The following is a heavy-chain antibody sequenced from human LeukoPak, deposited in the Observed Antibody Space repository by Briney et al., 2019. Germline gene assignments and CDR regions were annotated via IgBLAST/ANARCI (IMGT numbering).Heavy chain of an antibody. CDR2: IYYSGST. CDR3: ARESGTYYSYFDY. CDR1: GGSIRSYY. Sequence: PSETLSLTCTVSGGSIRSYYWSWIRQPPGKGLEWIGYIYYSGSTSYNPSLKSRVTISVDTSKNQFSLKLSSVTAADTAVYYCARESGTYYSYFDYWGQGTLVTVSS. D-gene: IGHD1-26*01. J-gene: IGHJ4*02. V-gene: IGHV4-59*01.